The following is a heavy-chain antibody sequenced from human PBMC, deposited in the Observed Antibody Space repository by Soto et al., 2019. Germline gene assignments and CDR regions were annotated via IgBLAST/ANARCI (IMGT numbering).Heavy chain of an antibody. CDR3: ARDEGFDA. J-gene: IGHJ5*02. Sequence: GGSLNLSSSASVVTFSSYGMHWFRQAQAKVLEWVAFISYDGSNKYYAGAVKGRFTISRDNAKETLYLQMSSLRAEDTAIYYCARDEGFDAWGLGTLVTVSS. CDR2: ISYDGSNK. V-gene: IGHV3-30*03. CDR1: VVTFSSYG.